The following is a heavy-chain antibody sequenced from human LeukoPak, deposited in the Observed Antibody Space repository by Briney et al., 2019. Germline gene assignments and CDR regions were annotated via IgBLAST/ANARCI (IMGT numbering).Heavy chain of an antibody. CDR1: GYSISIGYY. J-gene: IGHJ5*02. CDR3: ARVLVGATRVYNWFDP. CDR2: IYHSGST. Sequence: RSSETLSLTCTVSGYSISIGYYWGWIRQPPGKGLEWIGSIYHSGSTYYNPSLKSRVTISVDTSKNQFSLKLSSVTAADTAVYYCARVLVGATRVYNWFDPWGQGTLVTVSS. V-gene: IGHV4-38-2*02. D-gene: IGHD1-26*01.